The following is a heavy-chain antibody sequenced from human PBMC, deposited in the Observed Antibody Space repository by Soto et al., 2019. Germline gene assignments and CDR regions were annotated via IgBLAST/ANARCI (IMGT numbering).Heavy chain of an antibody. J-gene: IGHJ4*01. D-gene: IGHD3-16*01. Sequence: EVQLVESGGGLVKPGESLRLSCAGSGFTFSSHTMNWVRQAPGKGLEWVSSISVSSTYIYYADSMKDRFTISRDNAKNSAYLQMNSLRVEDTAVYFCAGGPGRGYVTEGDFCLDYWGHGTLVTVSS. CDR1: GFTFSSHT. V-gene: IGHV3-21*01. CDR2: ISVSSTYI. CDR3: AGGPGRGYVTEGDFCLDY.